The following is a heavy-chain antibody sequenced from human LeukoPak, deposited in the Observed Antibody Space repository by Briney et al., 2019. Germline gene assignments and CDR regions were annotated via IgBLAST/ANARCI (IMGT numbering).Heavy chain of an antibody. J-gene: IGHJ4*02. CDR1: GFTFSTCG. CDR3: AKRGPIYSASPGSYFDY. CDR2: ISGNDDGT. D-gene: IGHD3-10*01. V-gene: IGHV3-23*01. Sequence: GGSLRLSCTASGFTFSTCGMTWVRQAPGKGLEWVSSISGNDDGTYYADSVKGRFTISRDNSKNTLYLQMNSLRAEDTAIYYCAKRGPIYSASPGSYFDYWGQGTLVTVSS.